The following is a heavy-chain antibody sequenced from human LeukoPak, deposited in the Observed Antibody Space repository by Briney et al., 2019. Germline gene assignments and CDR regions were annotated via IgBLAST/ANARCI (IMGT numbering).Heavy chain of an antibody. D-gene: IGHD4-17*01. V-gene: IGHV1-2*02. Sequence: ASVKVSCKASGYTFTGYYMHWVRQAPGQGLEWMGWINPNSGGTNYAQKFQGRVTMTRDTSISTAYMELSRLRSDDTAVYYCARASDDYGDYSENFCFDPWGQGTLVTVSS. J-gene: IGHJ5*02. CDR3: ARASDDYGDYSENFCFDP. CDR2: INPNSGGT. CDR1: GYTFTGYY.